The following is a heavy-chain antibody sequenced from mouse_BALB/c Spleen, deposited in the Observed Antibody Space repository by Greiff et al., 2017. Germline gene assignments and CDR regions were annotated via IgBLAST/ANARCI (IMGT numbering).Heavy chain of an antibody. Sequence: DVKLQESGPSLVKPSQTLSLTCSVTGDSITSGYWNWIRKFPGNKLEYMGYISYSGSTYYNPSLKSRISITRDTSKNQYYLQLNSVTTEDTATYYCARGDYYGSSYYFDYWGQGTTLTVSS. CDR2: ISYSGST. J-gene: IGHJ2*01. V-gene: IGHV3-8*02. D-gene: IGHD1-1*01. CDR3: ARGDYYGSSYYFDY. CDR1: GDSITSGY.